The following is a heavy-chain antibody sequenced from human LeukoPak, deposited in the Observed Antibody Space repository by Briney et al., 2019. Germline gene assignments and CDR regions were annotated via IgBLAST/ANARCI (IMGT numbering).Heavy chain of an antibody. CDR3: ARDYGGLQGVFDY. V-gene: IGHV4-59*12. CDR1: VGSLSIYY. CDR2: IYYGGST. J-gene: IGHJ4*02. D-gene: IGHD4-23*01. Sequence: PSESLSLTCTFSVGSLSIYYWSWIPQPPGKGLEWIGYIYYGGSTNYNPSLKSRVTISVDTSKTQCSLKLCSVTAADTAVYYCARDYGGLQGVFDYWGQGTLVTVSS.